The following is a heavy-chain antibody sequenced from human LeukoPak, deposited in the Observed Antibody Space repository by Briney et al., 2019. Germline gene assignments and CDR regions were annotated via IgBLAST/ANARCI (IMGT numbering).Heavy chain of an antibody. V-gene: IGHV1-18*01. CDR3: ARDIAARPVSYYGMDV. D-gene: IGHD6-6*01. CDR1: GYTFTSYG. Sequence: ASVKVSCKASGYTFTSYGISWVRQAPGQGLEWMGCISAYNGNTNYAQKLQGRVTMTTDTSTSTAYMELRSLRSDDTAVYYCARDIAARPVSYYGMDVWGQGTTVTVSS. J-gene: IGHJ6*02. CDR2: ISAYNGNT.